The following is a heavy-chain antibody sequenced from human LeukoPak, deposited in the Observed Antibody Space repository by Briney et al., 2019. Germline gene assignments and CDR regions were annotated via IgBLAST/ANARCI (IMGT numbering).Heavy chain of an antibody. Sequence: PGGSLRLSCAASGFTFSSYWMHWVHQAPGKGLVWVSRIKSDGSSTYYADSVKGRFTISRDNAKNTLYLQMNSLRAEDTAVYYCARSDWFDPWGQGTLVTVSS. CDR3: ARSDWFDP. CDR1: GFTFSSYW. CDR2: IKSDGSST. J-gene: IGHJ5*02. V-gene: IGHV3-74*01.